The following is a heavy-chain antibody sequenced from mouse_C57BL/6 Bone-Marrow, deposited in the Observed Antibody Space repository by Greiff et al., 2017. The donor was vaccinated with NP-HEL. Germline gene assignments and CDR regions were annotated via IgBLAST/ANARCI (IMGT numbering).Heavy chain of an antibody. Sequence: QVQLKQPGAELVKPGASVKVSCKASGYTFTSYWMHWVKQRPGQGLEWIGRIHPSDSDTNYNQKFKGKATLTVDKSSSTAYMQLSSLTSEDSAVYYCAIDDYDEAWFAYWGQGTLVTVSA. V-gene: IGHV1-74*01. D-gene: IGHD2-4*01. CDR3: AIDDYDEAWFAY. CDR2: IHPSDSDT. CDR1: GYTFTSYW. J-gene: IGHJ3*01.